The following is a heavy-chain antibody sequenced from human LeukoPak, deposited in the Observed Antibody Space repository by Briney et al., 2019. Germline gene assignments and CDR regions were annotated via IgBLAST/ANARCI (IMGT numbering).Heavy chain of an antibody. CDR2: NYYSGST. J-gene: IGHJ4*02. CDR1: GGSISSYY. CDR3: ARAGVWPIAKFDY. V-gene: IGHV4-59*01. Sequence: SETLSLTXTVSGGSISSYYWSWIRQPPGKGLEWIGYNYYSGSTNYNPSLKSRVTISVDTSKNQFSLKLSSVTAADTAVYYCARAGVWPIAKFDYWGPGTLVTVSS. D-gene: IGHD1-26*01.